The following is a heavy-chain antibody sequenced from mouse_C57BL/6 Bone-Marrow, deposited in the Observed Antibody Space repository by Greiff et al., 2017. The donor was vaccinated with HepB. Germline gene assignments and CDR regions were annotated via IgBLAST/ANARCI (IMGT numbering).Heavy chain of an antibody. V-gene: IGHV3-6*01. CDR1: GYSITSGYY. CDR2: ISYDGSN. Sequence: EVKLMESGPGLVKPSQSLSLTCSVTGYSITSGYYWNWIRQFPGNKLEWMGYISYDGSNNYNPSLKNRISITRDTSKNQFFLKLNSVTTEDTATYYCARYGYYPYFDYWGQGTTLTVSS. D-gene: IGHD2-3*01. J-gene: IGHJ2*01. CDR3: ARYGYYPYFDY.